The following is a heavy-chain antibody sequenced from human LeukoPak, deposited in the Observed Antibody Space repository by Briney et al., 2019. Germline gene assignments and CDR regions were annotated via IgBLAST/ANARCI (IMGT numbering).Heavy chain of an antibody. CDR2: INHSGGT. CDR3: AIMRYSYGSYFDY. V-gene: IGHV4-34*01. D-gene: IGHD5-18*01. J-gene: IGHJ4*02. CDR1: GGSFSGYY. Sequence: PSETLSLTCAVYGGSFSGYYWSWIRQPPGKGLEWIGEINHSGGTNYNPSLKRRVTISVDTSKNQFSLKLSSVTAADTAVYYCAIMRYSYGSYFDYWGQGTLVTVSS.